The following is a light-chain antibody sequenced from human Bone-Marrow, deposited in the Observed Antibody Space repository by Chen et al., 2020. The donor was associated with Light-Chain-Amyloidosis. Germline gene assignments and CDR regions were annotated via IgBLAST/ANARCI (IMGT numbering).Light chain of an antibody. CDR1: DIGGKS. CDR3: QVWDSRTESRL. Sequence: SYVLTQPPSVSVAPGQTARIACGGDDIGGKSVHWYQQKPGQAPVLVVYDDSDRPSGIPARFSGSSSGNTATLTISRVEAGDEADFYCQVWDSRTESRLFGGGTKLTVL. V-gene: IGLV3-21*02. J-gene: IGLJ2*01. CDR2: DDS.